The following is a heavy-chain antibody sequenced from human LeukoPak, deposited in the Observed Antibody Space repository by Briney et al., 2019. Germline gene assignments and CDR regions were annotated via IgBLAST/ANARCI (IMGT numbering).Heavy chain of an antibody. CDR3: ARGRDRGDHRGLSSAFDI. V-gene: IGHV1-69*15. CDR1: GGTFSSYA. J-gene: IGHJ3*02. D-gene: IGHD3-10*01. CDR2: IIPIFGIA. Sequence: SVKVSCKASGGTFSSYAISWVRQAPGQGLEWMGRIIPIFGIANYAQKFQGRVTITADESTSTAYMELSSLRSEDTAVYYCARGRDRGDHRGLSSAFDIWGQGTMVTVSS.